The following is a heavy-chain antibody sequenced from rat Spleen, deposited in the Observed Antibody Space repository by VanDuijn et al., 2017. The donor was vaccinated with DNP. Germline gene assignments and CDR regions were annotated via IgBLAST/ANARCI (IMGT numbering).Heavy chain of an antibody. CDR2: ISYDGGST. V-gene: IGHV5-22*01. Sequence: EVQLVESGGGLVQPGRSLKLSCAASGFTFSDYYMAWVRQAPTKGLEWVAYISYDGGSTYYGDSVKGRFTISRDNAKSTLYLQMNSLRSEDMATYYCAIYYYSGDNWFGYWGQGTLVTVSS. J-gene: IGHJ3*01. D-gene: IGHD1-1*01. CDR3: AIYYYSGDNWFGY. CDR1: GFTFSDYY.